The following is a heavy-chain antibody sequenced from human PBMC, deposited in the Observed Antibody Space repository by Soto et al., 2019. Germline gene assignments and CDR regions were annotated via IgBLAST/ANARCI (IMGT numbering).Heavy chain of an antibody. CDR1: GGTFSSYT. CDR2: IIPILGIA. J-gene: IGHJ6*03. V-gene: IGHV1-69*04. CDR3: AREPLGYCSSTSCYGYYYYYMDV. Sequence: ASVKVSCKASGGTFSSYTISWVRQAPGQGLEWMGRIIPILGIANYAQKFQGRVTITADKSTSTAYMELSSLRSEDTAVYYCAREPLGYCSSTSCYGYYYYYMDVWGKGTTVTVSS. D-gene: IGHD2-2*01.